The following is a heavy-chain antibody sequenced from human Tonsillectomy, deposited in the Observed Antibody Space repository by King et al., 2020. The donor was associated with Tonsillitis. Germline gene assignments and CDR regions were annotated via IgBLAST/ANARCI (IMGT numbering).Heavy chain of an antibody. CDR1: GFTFSSYW. CDR3: ARDSALRYGDFWYLDV. V-gene: IGHV3-7*01. J-gene: IGHJ2*01. D-gene: IGHD4-17*01. CDR2: IQQDGSDQ. Sequence: VQLVESGGGLVQPGGSLRLSCAASGFTFSSYWMTWVRQAPGKGLEWVANIQQDGSDQNYVDSVKGRFTISRDNAKNSVYLEMNSLRAEDTAVYYCARDSALRYGDFWYLDVWGRGTLVAVSS.